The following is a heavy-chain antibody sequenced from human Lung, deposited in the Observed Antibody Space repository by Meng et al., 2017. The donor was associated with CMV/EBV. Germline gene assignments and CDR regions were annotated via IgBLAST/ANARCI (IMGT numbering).Heavy chain of an antibody. CDR2: IYYSGST. V-gene: IGHV4-31*03. J-gene: IGHJ5*02. D-gene: IGHD5-18*01. CDR3: AHLAWIQLWCLDP. Sequence: QGQLQESGPGLGNPSQTLSLTRTGSGGSISSGGYYWSWIRQHPGKGLGWIGYIYYSGSTYYNPSLKSRVTISVDTSKNQFSLKLSSVTAADTATYYCAHLAWIQLWCLDPWGQGTLVTVSS. CDR1: GGSISSGGYY.